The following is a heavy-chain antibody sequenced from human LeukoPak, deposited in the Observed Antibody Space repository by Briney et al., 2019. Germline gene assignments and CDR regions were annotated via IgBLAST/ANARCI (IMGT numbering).Heavy chain of an antibody. J-gene: IGHJ4*02. CDR3: ARGSVVRGVMNY. V-gene: IGHV4-4*07. D-gene: IGHD3-10*01. CDR1: GGSLSYYY. Sequence: SETLSLTCTVSGGSLSYYYWSWIRQPAGKGLEWIGRIYTSGSTNYNPSLKSRVTISVDTSKNQFSLKLSSVTAADTAVYYCARGSVVRGVMNYWGQGTLVTVSS. CDR2: IYTSGST.